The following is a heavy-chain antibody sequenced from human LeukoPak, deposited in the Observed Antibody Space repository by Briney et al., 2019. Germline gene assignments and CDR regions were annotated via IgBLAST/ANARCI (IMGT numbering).Heavy chain of an antibody. CDR2: ISSSGSTI. D-gene: IGHD3-10*02. Sequence: GGSLRLSCAASGFTFTNAWMNWVRQAPGKGLEWVSYISSSGSTIYYADSVKGRFTISRDNAKNSLYLQMNSLRAEDTAVYYCAELGITMIGGVWGKGTTVTISS. CDR3: AELGITMIGGV. V-gene: IGHV3-48*04. J-gene: IGHJ6*04. CDR1: GFTFTNAW.